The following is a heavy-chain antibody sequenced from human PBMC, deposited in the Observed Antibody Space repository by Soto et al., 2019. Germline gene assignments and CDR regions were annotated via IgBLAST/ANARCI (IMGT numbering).Heavy chain of an antibody. CDR1: GGSFSGYY. CDR2: INHSGST. CDR3: ARGGSNHGYRDY. J-gene: IGHJ4*02. V-gene: IGHV4-34*01. D-gene: IGHD1-26*01. Sequence: QVQLQPWGAGLLKPSETLSLTCAVYGGSFSGYYWSWIRQPPGKGLEWIGEINHSGSTNYHPSLKSRVTRSVDTAKNQCSLKLSSVTAADTAVYYCARGGSNHGYRDYWGQGTLVTVSS.